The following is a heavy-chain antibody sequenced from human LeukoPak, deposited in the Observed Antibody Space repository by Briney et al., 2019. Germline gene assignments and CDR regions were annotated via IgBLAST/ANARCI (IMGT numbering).Heavy chain of an antibody. CDR3: ARDRDGGFDFDI. V-gene: IGHV3-64*01. J-gene: IGHJ3*02. D-gene: IGHD2-15*01. CDR2: IMPNGETR. Sequence: GGSLRLSCAASGFSFSNYVMHWVRQAPGKGLEYVSAIMPNGETRGYANSMKGRFTISRDNSKNTLYLQMGSLRAEDMAIYYCARDRDGGFDFDIWGQGTLVTVSS. CDR1: GFSFSNYV.